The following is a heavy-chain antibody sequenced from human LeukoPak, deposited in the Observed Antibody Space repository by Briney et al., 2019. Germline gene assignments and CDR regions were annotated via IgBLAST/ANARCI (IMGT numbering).Heavy chain of an antibody. Sequence: PSETLSLTCAVSGGSISSSDWWSWVRQPPGKGLEWIGSIYYSGSTYYNPSLKSRVTISVDTSKNQFSLKLSSVTAADTAVYYCAVRGYCSSTSCFYISRGNYYYYMDVWGKGTTVTISS. CDR1: GGSISSSDW. J-gene: IGHJ6*03. CDR2: IYYSGST. D-gene: IGHD2-2*01. V-gene: IGHV4-39*01. CDR3: AVRGYCSSTSCFYISRGNYYYYMDV.